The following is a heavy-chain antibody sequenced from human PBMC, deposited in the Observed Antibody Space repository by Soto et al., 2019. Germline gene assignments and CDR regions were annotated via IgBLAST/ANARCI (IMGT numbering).Heavy chain of an antibody. CDR1: GGSFSGYY. Sequence: PSETLSLTCAVYGGSFSGYYWSWIRPPPGKGLEWIGEINHSGSTNYNPSLKSRVTISVDTSKNQFSLKLSSVTAADTAVYYCARGRGTGTPYYYYGMDVWGQGTTVTVSS. V-gene: IGHV4-34*01. CDR3: ARGRGTGTPYYYYGMDV. J-gene: IGHJ6*02. CDR2: INHSGST. D-gene: IGHD1-1*01.